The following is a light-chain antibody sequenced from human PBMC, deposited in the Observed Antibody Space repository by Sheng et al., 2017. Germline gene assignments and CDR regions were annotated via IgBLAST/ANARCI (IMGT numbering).Light chain of an antibody. CDR3: QSYDSSLSFWV. CDR2: RDI. CDR1: SSNIGAGYD. V-gene: IGLV1-40*01. Sequence: QLVLTQPPSVSGAPGQRVTISCTGSSSNIGAGYDVHWYRQLPGTAPRLLIYRDIKRPSGVPDRFSGSTSDASASLAITGLQAEDEADYYCQSYDSSLSFWVFGGGTKLTVV. J-gene: IGLJ3*02.